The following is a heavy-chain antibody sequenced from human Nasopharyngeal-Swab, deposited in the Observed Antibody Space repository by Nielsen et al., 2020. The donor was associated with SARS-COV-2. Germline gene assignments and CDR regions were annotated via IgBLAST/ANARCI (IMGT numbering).Heavy chain of an antibody. V-gene: IGHV3-30*18. Sequence: GESLKISCAASGFTFSSYGMLWVRQAPGKGLEWVAVISYDGSNKYYADSVKGRFTISRDNSKNTLYLQMNSLRAEDTAVYYCAKEDASKQLAEDWGQGTLVTVSS. CDR3: AKEDASKQLAED. CDR2: ISYDGSNK. D-gene: IGHD6-13*01. J-gene: IGHJ4*02. CDR1: GFTFSSYG.